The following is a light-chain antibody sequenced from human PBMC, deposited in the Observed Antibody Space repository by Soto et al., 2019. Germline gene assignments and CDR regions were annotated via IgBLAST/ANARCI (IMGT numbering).Light chain of an antibody. J-gene: IGLJ2*01. Sequence: QSVLTQPPSASGTPGQRVTISCSGSSSNIGSNYVYWYQQLPGTAPKLLIYRNNQRPSGVPDRFSGSKSGTSASLAISGLLSEDESDYYCAAWDDSLSGLVVFGGGTKLTLL. V-gene: IGLV1-47*01. CDR3: AAWDDSLSGLVV. CDR2: RNN. CDR1: SSNIGSNY.